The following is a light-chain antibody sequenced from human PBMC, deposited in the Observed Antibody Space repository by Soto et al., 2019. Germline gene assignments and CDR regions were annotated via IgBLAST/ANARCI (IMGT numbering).Light chain of an antibody. CDR3: QTWDTGIWV. J-gene: IGLJ3*02. V-gene: IGLV4-69*01. CDR2: VNSDGSH. Sequence: QSVLTQSPSASASLGASVKLTCTLSSGHSSYAIAWHQQQAEKGPRYLMKVNSDGSHSKGDGILDRFSGSSSGAERYLIISSLQFEDEADYYCQTWDTGIWVFGGGTKLTVL. CDR1: SGHSSYA.